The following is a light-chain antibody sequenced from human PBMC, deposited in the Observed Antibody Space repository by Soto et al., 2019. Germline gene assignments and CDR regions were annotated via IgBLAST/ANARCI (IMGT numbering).Light chain of an antibody. V-gene: IGKV1-33*01. Sequence: DIQMNQSPSSLSASVGDRVTITCQASQDTSNYLNWYQQKPGKAPKLLIYNASNLETGVPSRFSGSGSGTDFTLTINSLQPEDFATYYCQQSHSSPLTFGGGTKVDI. CDR2: NAS. CDR1: QDTSNY. CDR3: QQSHSSPLT. J-gene: IGKJ4*01.